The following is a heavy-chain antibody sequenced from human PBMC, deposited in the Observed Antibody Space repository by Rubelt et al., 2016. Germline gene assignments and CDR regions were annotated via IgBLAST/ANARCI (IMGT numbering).Heavy chain of an antibody. J-gene: IGHJ4*02. CDR2: IYWDDDK. V-gene: IGHV2-5*02. CDR3: AHRGSGSYYLLLDY. D-gene: IGHD3-10*01. CDR1: GFSLSTSGVG. Sequence: TLKESGPTLVKPTQTLTLTCTFSGFSLSTSGVGVGWIRQPPGKALEWLALIYWDDDKRYSPSLKSRLTITKDTSKNQVVLTMTNMDLVDTATYYCAHRGSGSYYLLLDYWGQGTLVTVSS.